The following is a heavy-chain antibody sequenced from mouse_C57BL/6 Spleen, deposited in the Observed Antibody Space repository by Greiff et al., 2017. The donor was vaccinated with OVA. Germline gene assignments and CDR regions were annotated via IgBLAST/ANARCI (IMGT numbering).Heavy chain of an antibody. CDR1: GYAFSSYW. V-gene: IGHV1-80*01. Sequence: VQVVESGAELVKPGASVKISCKASGYAFSSYWMNWVKQRPGKGLEWIGQIYPGDGDTNYNGKFKGKATLTADKSSSTAYMQLSSLTSEDSAVYFCARSGNSWFAYWGQGTLVTVSA. J-gene: IGHJ3*01. D-gene: IGHD2-1*01. CDR3: ARSGNSWFAY. CDR2: IYPGDGDT.